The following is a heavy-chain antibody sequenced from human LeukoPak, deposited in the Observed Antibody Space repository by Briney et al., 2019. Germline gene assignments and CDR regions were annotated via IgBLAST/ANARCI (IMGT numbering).Heavy chain of an antibody. CDR2: IYTSGST. V-gene: IGHV4-61*02. J-gene: IGHJ4*02. CDR1: GGSISSGSYY. CDR3: ARDYGGKGIANY. D-gene: IGHD4-23*01. Sequence: SQTLSLTCTVSGGSISSGSYYWSWIRQPPGKGLEWIGRIYTSGSTNYNPSLKSRVAMSVDTSKNQYSLKLSSVTAADTAVYYCARDYGGKGIANYWGQGTLVTVSS.